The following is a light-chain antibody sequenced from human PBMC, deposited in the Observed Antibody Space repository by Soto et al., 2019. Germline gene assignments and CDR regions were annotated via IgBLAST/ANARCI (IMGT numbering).Light chain of an antibody. CDR2: GAS. CDR1: QSVSSSY. V-gene: IGKV3-20*01. CDR3: QQYGSSPPIT. Sequence: EIVMTKSPGTLSLSPGERAALSCRASQSVSSSYLAWYQQKPGQAPRLLIYGASSRATGSPARFSGSGSGTDFTLTISRLEPEDFAVYYCQQYGSSPPITFGQGTRLEIK. J-gene: IGKJ5*01.